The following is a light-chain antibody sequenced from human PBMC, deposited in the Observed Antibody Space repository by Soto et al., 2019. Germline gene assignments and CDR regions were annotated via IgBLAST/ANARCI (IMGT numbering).Light chain of an antibody. V-gene: IGKV3-20*01. CDR3: HQYGSSIT. J-gene: IGKJ5*01. Sequence: IVMTQSAATLSVSPGARVTLFCRASQGISTRLAWYQQKPGQAPRLLIYGASSRATGIPDRFSGSGSGTDFTLTISRLEPEDFALYYCHQYGSSITFGQGTRLEIK. CDR1: QGISTR. CDR2: GAS.